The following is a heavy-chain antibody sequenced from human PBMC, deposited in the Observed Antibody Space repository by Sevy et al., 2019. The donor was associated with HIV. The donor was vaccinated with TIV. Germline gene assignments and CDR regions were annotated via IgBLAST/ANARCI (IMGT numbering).Heavy chain of an antibody. Sequence: GGSLRLSCAASGFTFSDHYMDWVRQAPGKGLEWVGRIRNKANSYTTEYAASVKGRFTISRVDSKNSLYLQMNSLKTEDTAIYYCARDLRSGGAHFDYWGQGTLVTVSS. V-gene: IGHV3-72*01. CDR3: ARDLRSGGAHFDY. J-gene: IGHJ4*02. D-gene: IGHD3-16*01. CDR2: IRNKANSYTT. CDR1: GFTFSDHY.